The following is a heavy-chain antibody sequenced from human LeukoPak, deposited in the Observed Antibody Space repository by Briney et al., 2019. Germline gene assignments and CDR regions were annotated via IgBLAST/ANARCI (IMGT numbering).Heavy chain of an antibody. D-gene: IGHD2-2*01. CDR2: IYTSGST. CDR3: ARGGCSSTSCSIDP. CDR1: GGSISSGSYS. Sequence: SQTLSLTCTVSGGSISSGSYSWSWIRQPAGKGLEWIGRIYTSGSTNYNPSLKSRVTISVDTSKNQFSLKLSSVTAADTAVYYCARGGCSSTSCSIDPWGQGTLVTVSS. J-gene: IGHJ5*02. V-gene: IGHV4-61*02.